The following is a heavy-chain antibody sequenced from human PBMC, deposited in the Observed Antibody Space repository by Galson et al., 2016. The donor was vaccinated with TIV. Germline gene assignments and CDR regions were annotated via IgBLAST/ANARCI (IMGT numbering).Heavy chain of an antibody. J-gene: IGHJ4*02. CDR1: GFTFNNYA. D-gene: IGHD2-15*01. Sequence: SLRLSCAASGFTFNNYAIHWVRQAPGKGLEWVAIVSYDGRTKDDSDSVRGRFTISRDNSKNTLYLQMNGLRREDTGIYYCARERTSVVGRSLDFWGQGTVVTVSS. CDR2: VSYDGRTK. CDR3: ARERTSVVGRSLDF. V-gene: IGHV3-30-3*01.